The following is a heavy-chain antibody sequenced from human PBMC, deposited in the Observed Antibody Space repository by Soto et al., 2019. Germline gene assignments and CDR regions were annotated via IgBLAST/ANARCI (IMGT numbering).Heavy chain of an antibody. CDR1: GFTFSSYG. Sequence: PGGSLRLSCAASGFTFSSYGMHWVRQAPGKGLEWVAVISYDGSNKYYADSVEGRFTISRDNSKNTLYLQMNSLRAEDMAVYYCAKVRELAENYLYYYGMDVWGQGTTVTVSS. D-gene: IGHD1-7*01. J-gene: IGHJ6*02. CDR3: AKVRELAENYLYYYGMDV. CDR2: ISYDGSNK. V-gene: IGHV3-30*18.